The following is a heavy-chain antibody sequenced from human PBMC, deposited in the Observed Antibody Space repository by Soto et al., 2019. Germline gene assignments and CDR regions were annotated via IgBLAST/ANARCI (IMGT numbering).Heavy chain of an antibody. J-gene: IGHJ4*02. D-gene: IGHD1-1*01. CDR1: GFTFDDYA. V-gene: IGHV3-9*01. Sequence: EVQLVESGGGLVQPGRSLRLSCAASGFTFDDYAMHWVRQAPGKGLEWVSGISWNSGSIGYADSVKGRFTISRDNAKNSLYLQMNSLRAEDTALYYCAKDTGTSPIRCFDYWGQGTLVTVSS. CDR3: AKDTGTSPIRCFDY. CDR2: ISWNSGSI.